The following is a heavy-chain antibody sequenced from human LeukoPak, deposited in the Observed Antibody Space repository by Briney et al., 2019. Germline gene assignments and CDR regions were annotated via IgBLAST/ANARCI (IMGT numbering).Heavy chain of an antibody. Sequence: ASVKVSCKASGYTFTGYYMHWVRQAPGQGLEWMGWINANSGGTSYAQKFQGRVTMTRDTSISTAYMELSRLRSDDTAVYYCARSSRYDIWTGYPYWGQGTLVTVSP. CDR1: GYTFTGYY. J-gene: IGHJ4*02. D-gene: IGHD3-9*01. CDR2: INANSGGT. V-gene: IGHV1-2*02. CDR3: ARSSRYDIWTGYPY.